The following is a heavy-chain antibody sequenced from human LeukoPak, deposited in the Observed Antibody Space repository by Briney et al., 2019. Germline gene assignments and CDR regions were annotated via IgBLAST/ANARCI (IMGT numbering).Heavy chain of an antibody. D-gene: IGHD3-16*01. CDR3: ARVRSSGGVLDY. V-gene: IGHV3-11*05. J-gene: IGHJ4*02. CDR2: ISSSGTST. Sequence: PGGSPRLSCATSGFSFSDYYMTWIRQAPGKGLEWISYISSSGTSTKHADSVKERFAISRDNAKNSLYLQMNSLRADDTAVYYCARVRSSGGVLDYWGQGTLVTVSS. CDR1: GFSFSDYY.